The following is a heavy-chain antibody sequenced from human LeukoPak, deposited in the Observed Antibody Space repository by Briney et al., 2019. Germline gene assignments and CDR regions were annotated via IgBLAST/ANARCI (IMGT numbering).Heavy chain of an antibody. J-gene: IGHJ3*02. CDR1: GYTLTELS. Sequence: ASVQVSCQVSGYTLTELSMHWERQAPGKGLEWMGGFDPEDGETIYAQKFQGRVTMTEDTSTDTAYMELSSLRSEDTAVYYCATDGSSGYYSRYDAFDIWGQGTMVTVSS. V-gene: IGHV1-24*01. CDR2: FDPEDGET. D-gene: IGHD3-22*01. CDR3: ATDGSSGYYSRYDAFDI.